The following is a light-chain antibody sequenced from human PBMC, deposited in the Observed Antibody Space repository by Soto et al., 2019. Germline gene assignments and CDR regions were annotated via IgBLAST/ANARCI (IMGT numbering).Light chain of an antibody. CDR3: SSYAGTSTSVL. CDR2: EGS. Sequence: QSALTQPASVSGSPGQSITISCTGTSTDVGSYNLVSWYQQHPGKAPKLMIHEGSQRPSGVSNRFSGSKSGNTASLTISGLQAEDEADYYCSSYAGTSTSVLFGGGTKLTV. J-gene: IGLJ2*01. CDR1: STDVGSYNL. V-gene: IGLV2-23*01.